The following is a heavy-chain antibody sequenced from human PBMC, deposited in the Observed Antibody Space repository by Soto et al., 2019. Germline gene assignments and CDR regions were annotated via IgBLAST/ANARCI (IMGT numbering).Heavy chain of an antibody. D-gene: IGHD2-2*01. CDR2: IIPIFGTA. J-gene: IGHJ6*02. V-gene: IGHV1-69*13. Sequence: PVQVSCKASGNHFGSYPISGVRHAPEQVLECMGGIIPIFGTANYAEKFQGRVTITADESASTAYMELSSLRSEDTAVYYCATATYCSSTSCYGPTYYYYGMDVWGQGTTVTAP. CDR1: GNHFGSYP. CDR3: ATATYCSSTSCYGPTYYYYGMDV.